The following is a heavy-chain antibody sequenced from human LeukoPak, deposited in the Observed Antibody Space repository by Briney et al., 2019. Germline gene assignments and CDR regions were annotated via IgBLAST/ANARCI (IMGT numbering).Heavy chain of an antibody. CDR2: IYYSGST. V-gene: IGHV4-59*08. CDR3: ARQRGYYDFWSGYLSDNWFDP. D-gene: IGHD3-3*01. CDR1: GGSISSYY. J-gene: IGHJ5*02. Sequence: SETLSLTCTVSGGSISSYYWSWIRQPPGKGLEWTGYIYYSGSTNYNPSLKSRVTISVDTSKNQFSLKLSSVTAADTAVYYCARQRGYYDFWSGYLSDNWFDPWGQGTLVTVSS.